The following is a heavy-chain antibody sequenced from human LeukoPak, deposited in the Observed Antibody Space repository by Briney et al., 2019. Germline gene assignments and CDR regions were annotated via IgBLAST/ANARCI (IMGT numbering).Heavy chain of an antibody. Sequence: PSETLSLTCTASGGSISSSSYYWGWIRQPPGKGLEWIGSIYYSGSTYYNPSLKSRVTISVDTSKNQFSLRLSSVTAADTAVYYCARDGSSGWYSLHYYMDVWGKGTTVTVSS. CDR1: GGSISSSSYY. D-gene: IGHD6-19*01. CDR3: ARDGSSGWYSLHYYMDV. V-gene: IGHV4-39*07. CDR2: IYYSGST. J-gene: IGHJ6*03.